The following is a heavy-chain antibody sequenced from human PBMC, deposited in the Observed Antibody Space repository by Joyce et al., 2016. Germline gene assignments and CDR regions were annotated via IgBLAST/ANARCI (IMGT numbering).Heavy chain of an antibody. Sequence: QVQLVQSGAEVKKPGASVKVSCKASGYTFSDYYIHWVRQAPGKGLEWMGWINPNSGGTNYAQKFQGWGTMTRDTSISTVHMELSRLKSDDTAVYYCARDHSAGHRFDYWGQGTLVTVSS. J-gene: IGHJ4*02. CDR2: INPNSGGT. CDR1: GYTFSDYY. CDR3: ARDHSAGHRFDY. D-gene: IGHD2-15*01. V-gene: IGHV1-2*04.